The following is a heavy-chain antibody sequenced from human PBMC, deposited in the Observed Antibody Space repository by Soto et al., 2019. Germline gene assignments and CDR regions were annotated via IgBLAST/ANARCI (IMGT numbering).Heavy chain of an antibody. J-gene: IGHJ4*02. D-gene: IGHD6-19*01. Sequence: SETLSLTCAVSGYSIISGYYWGWIRQPPGKGLEWIASIHHTGSTYYNPSLESRLTISIDTSKNQFSVNLNSVTAADTAVYYCASLAFPDIAVAGNFDYWGQGTLVTVSS. V-gene: IGHV4-38-2*01. CDR3: ASLAFPDIAVAGNFDY. CDR1: GYSIISGYY. CDR2: IHHTGST.